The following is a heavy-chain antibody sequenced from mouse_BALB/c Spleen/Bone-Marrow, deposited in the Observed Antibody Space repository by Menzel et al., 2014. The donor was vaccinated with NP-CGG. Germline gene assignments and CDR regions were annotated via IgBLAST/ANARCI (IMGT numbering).Heavy chain of an antibody. CDR3: ARENYGSSPAY. V-gene: IGHV1S135*01. CDR1: GYAFTSYN. Sequence: VQLKQSGPELVKPGASVKVSCKASGYAFTSYNMYWVKQSHGKSLEWIGYIDPYNGGTSYNQKFKGKATLTVDKSSSTAYMHLNRLTSEDSAVYYCARENYGSSPAYWGQGTLVTVSA. D-gene: IGHD1-1*01. J-gene: IGHJ3*01. CDR2: IDPYNGGT.